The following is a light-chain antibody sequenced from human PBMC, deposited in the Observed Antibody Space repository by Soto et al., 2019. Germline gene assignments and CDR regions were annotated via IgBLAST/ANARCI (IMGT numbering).Light chain of an antibody. J-gene: IGLJ3*02. Sequence: QSVLTQPPSVSGAPGQRVTISCTGSSSNIGAGYDVHWYQQLPGTAPKLLIYGNSNRPSGVPDRFSGSKSGTSAFLAITGLQAEDEADYYCQSYDSSLSGPWVFGGGTKVTVL. CDR1: SSNIGAGYD. CDR3: QSYDSSLSGPWV. CDR2: GNS. V-gene: IGLV1-40*01.